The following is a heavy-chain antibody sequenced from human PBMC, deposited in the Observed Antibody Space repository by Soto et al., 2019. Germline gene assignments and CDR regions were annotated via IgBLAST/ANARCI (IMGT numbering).Heavy chain of an antibody. CDR1: GFTFSGSA. CDR2: IRSKANSYAT. D-gene: IGHD3-10*01. Sequence: EVQLVESGGGLVQPGGSLKLSCAASGFTFSGSAMHWVRQASGKGLEWVGRIRSKANSYATAYAASVKGRFTISRDDSKNTAYLQMNSLKTEDTAVYYCTRERLNYYGSGSYQTGDAFDIWGQGTMVTVSS. CDR3: TRERLNYYGSGSYQTGDAFDI. J-gene: IGHJ3*02. V-gene: IGHV3-73*01.